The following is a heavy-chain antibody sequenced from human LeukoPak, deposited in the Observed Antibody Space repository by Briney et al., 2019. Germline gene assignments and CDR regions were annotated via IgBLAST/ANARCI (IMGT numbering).Heavy chain of an antibody. CDR3: AKDKSGSSWPFDY. Sequence: PGGSLRLSXAASGFTFSSYAMSWVRQAPGKGLEWVSAISGSGGSTYYADSVKGRFTISRDNSKNTLYPQMNSLRAEDTAVYYCAKDKSGSSWPFDYWGQGTLVTVSS. J-gene: IGHJ4*02. V-gene: IGHV3-23*01. D-gene: IGHD6-13*01. CDR2: ISGSGGST. CDR1: GFTFSSYA.